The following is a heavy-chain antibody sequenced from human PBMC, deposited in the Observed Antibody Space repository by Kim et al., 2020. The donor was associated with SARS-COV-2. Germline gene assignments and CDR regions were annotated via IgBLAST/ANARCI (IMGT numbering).Heavy chain of an antibody. Sequence: SETLSLTCTVSGGSISIYYWSWIRQPPGKGLEWIGYIYNSGSTNYNPSLRSRVTISVDTSKNQFSLKLTSVTAADSAMYYCVRDRELTYWGQGTLVTVSS. V-gene: IGHV4-59*01. CDR1: GGSISIYY. J-gene: IGHJ4*02. CDR3: VRDRELTY. CDR2: IYNSGST. D-gene: IGHD1-7*01.